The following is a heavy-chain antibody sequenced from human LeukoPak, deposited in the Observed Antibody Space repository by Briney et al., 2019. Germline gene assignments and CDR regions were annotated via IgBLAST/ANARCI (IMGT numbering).Heavy chain of an antibody. V-gene: IGHV3-23*01. Sequence: PGGSLRLSCAASGFTFSSYAMSWVRQAPGKGLEWVSAISGSGGSTYYADPVKGRFTISRDNSKNTLYLQMNSLRAKDTAVYYCAKEIVVVTAIRYFDYWGQGTLVTVSS. CDR1: GFTFSSYA. CDR2: ISGSGGST. J-gene: IGHJ4*02. D-gene: IGHD2-21*02. CDR3: AKEIVVVTAIRYFDY.